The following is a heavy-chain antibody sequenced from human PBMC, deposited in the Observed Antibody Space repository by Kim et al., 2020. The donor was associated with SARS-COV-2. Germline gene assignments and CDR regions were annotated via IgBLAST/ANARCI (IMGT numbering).Heavy chain of an antibody. J-gene: IGHJ4*02. CDR1: GFAFRDAW. D-gene: IGHD1-1*01. Sequence: GGSLRLSCAASGFAFRDAWMNWVRQAPGKGLEWIGRIKSLATGGTINYAAPVLGRFTISRDDSKNTLYLQLNSLKTEDTGVYYCSTDYGEIRDWRDWGQGTLVSVS. CDR3: STDYGEIRDWRD. CDR2: IKSLATGGTI. V-gene: IGHV3-15*01.